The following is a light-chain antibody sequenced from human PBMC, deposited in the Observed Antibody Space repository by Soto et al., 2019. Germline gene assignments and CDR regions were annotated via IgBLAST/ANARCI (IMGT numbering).Light chain of an antibody. CDR1: SSDIGYYNY. Sequence: ALTQPASVSGYPGQSITISCTGTSSDIGYYNYVSWYQQHPGKAPKVMIYDVSNRPSGVSNRFSGSKSANTASLTISGLQAEDEADYHCSAYTTSSTVVFGSGTKVTVL. CDR3: SAYTTSSTVV. V-gene: IGLV2-14*03. J-gene: IGLJ1*01. CDR2: DVS.